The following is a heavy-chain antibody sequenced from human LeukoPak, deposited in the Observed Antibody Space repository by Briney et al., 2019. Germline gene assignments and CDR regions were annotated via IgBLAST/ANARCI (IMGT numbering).Heavy chain of an antibody. J-gene: IGHJ6*03. CDR1: GGSISSSNW. V-gene: IGHV4-4*02. CDR2: IYHSGST. CDR3: ARGADDFGDLYYYMDV. Sequence: SGTLSLTCAVSGGSISSSNWWSWVRQPPGKGLEWIGEIYHSGSTNYNPSLKSRVTMSVDTSKNQFSLKLSSVTAADTAVYYCARGADDFGDLYYYMDVWGKGTTVTVSS. D-gene: IGHD4-17*01.